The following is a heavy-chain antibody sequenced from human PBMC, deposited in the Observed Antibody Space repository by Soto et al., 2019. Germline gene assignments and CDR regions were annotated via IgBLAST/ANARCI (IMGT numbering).Heavy chain of an antibody. CDR2: MDPNSGNT. Sequence: ASVKVSCKASGYTFTSYDINWVRQATGQGLEWMGWMDPNSGNTDYAQKFQGRVTMTRNTSISTVYMELSSLRSEDTAVYYCARGPRYYESGVRFDPWGQGTLVTVSS. D-gene: IGHD3-9*01. V-gene: IGHV1-8*01. J-gene: IGHJ5*02. CDR1: GYTFTSYD. CDR3: ARGPRYYESGVRFDP.